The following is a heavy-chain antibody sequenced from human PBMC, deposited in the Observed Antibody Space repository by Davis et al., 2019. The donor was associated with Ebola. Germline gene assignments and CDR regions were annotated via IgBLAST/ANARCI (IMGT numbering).Heavy chain of an antibody. CDR3: ARMRGVASYGHPGRFDY. D-gene: IGHD5-18*01. CDR2: INHSGST. CDR1: GGSFRGYY. J-gene: IGHJ4*02. Sequence: SETLSPTCAVYGGSFRGYYWSWIRQPPGKGLEWIGEINHSGSTNYNPSLKSRVTISVDTSKNQFSLKLSSVTAADTAVYYCARMRGVASYGHPGRFDYWGQGTLVTVSS. V-gene: IGHV4-34*01.